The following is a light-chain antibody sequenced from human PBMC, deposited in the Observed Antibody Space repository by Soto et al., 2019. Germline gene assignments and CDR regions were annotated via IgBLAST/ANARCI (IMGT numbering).Light chain of an antibody. CDR1: QTISSW. CDR2: KAS. Sequence: DIQMTQSPSTLVGSVGDSVTSTCRASQTISSWLAWYQQKPGKAPKLLIYKASTLKSGVPSRFSGSGSGAEFTLTISSLQPDDFATYYCQHYNSYSEAFGQGTKVDIK. CDR3: QHYNSYSEA. J-gene: IGKJ1*01. V-gene: IGKV1-5*03.